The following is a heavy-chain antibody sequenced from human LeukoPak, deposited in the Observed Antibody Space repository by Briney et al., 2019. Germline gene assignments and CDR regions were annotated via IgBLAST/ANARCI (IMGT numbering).Heavy chain of an antibody. J-gene: IGHJ4*02. CDR2: ISGTGDNT. CDR1: GFTFSDYY. D-gene: IGHD3-10*01. Sequence: PGGSLRLSCAASGFTFSDYYMSWIRQAPGKGLEWVSDISGTGDNTYYADSVKGRFTISRDNAKNSLYLQMNSLRAEDTAVYYCARMPAVRGVIYFDYWGQGTLVTVSS. CDR3: ARMPAVRGVIYFDY. V-gene: IGHV3-11*04.